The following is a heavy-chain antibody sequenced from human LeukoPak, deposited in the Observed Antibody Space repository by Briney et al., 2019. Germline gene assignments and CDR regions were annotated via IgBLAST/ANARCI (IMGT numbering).Heavy chain of an antibody. V-gene: IGHV4-34*01. CDR3: ARGQSRGYSYGYRSGAFDI. D-gene: IGHD5-18*01. J-gene: IGHJ3*02. Sequence: SETLSLTCAVYGGSFSGYYWSWLRQPPGKGLEWIGEINHSGSNNYNPSLKSRGTISVDTTKNQFSLKLSSVTAADTAVYYCARGQSRGYSYGYRSGAFDIWGQGTMVTVSS. CDR1: GGSFSGYY. CDR2: INHSGSN.